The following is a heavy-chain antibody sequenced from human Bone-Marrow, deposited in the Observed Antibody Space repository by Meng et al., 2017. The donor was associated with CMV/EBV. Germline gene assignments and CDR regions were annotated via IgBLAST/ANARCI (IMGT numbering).Heavy chain of an antibody. J-gene: IGHJ4*02. CDR2: IFNDGRT. CDR3: AKYGDGYNCDY. V-gene: IGHV3-53*01. Sequence: GGSLRLSCAASGLTVSGTYMSWVRQAPGKGLEWVSVIFNDGRTYYADSVKGRFTISRDNSKNPVYLQMNSLRAEDTAVYYCAKYGDGYNCDYWGQGTLVTVSS. CDR1: GLTVSGTY. D-gene: IGHD5-24*01.